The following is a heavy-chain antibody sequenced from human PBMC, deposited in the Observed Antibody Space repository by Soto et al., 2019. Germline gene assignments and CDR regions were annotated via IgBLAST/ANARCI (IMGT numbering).Heavy chain of an antibody. CDR2: IYYSGST. V-gene: IGHV4-31*03. J-gene: IGHJ4*02. Sequence: PSETLSLTCTVSGGSISSGGYYWSWIRQHPGKGLEWIGYIYYSGSTYYNPSLKSRVTISVDTSKNQFSLKLSSVTAADTAVYYCARAQTYYYGSGHPEYYFDYWGQGTLVTVSS. D-gene: IGHD3-10*01. CDR3: ARAQTYYYGSGHPEYYFDY. CDR1: GGSISSGGYY.